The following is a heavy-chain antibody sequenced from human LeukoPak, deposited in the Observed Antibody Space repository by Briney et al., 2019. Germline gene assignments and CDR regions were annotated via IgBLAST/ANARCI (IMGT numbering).Heavy chain of an antibody. D-gene: IGHD3-10*01. CDR1: AGSISSYY. J-gene: IGHJ5*02. Sequence: PSETLSLTCTASAGSISSYYWSWIRQPPGKGLEWIGYIYYSGSTNYNPSLKSRVTISVDTSKNQFSLRLSSVTAADTAVYYCASLSITMVRGVIGGWFDPWGQGTLVTVSS. V-gene: IGHV4-59*01. CDR2: IYYSGST. CDR3: ASLSITMVRGVIGGWFDP.